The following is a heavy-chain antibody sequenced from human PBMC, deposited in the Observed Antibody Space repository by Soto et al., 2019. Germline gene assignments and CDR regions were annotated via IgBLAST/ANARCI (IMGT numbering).Heavy chain of an antibody. Sequence: XEALRLSCSACGFTFSNYGMLWVRKAPGKGLQYVSGISSSVDYTYYADSVKGRFTISRDNSENTVYLQMSSLRPEDTAVYYCLKELPKFYSYGYKWGQGILVTVSS. CDR3: LKELPKFYSYGYK. J-gene: IGHJ4*02. CDR2: ISSSVDYT. D-gene: IGHD5-18*01. V-gene: IGHV3-64D*06. CDR1: GFTFSNYG.